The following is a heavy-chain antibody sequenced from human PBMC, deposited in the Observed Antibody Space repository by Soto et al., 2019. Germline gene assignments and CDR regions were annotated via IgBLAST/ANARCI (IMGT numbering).Heavy chain of an antibody. CDR1: GGTFSSYA. D-gene: IGHD6-19*01. CDR2: IIPIFGTA. J-gene: IGHJ4*02. Sequence: ASVKVSCKASGGTFSSYAISWVRQAPGQGLEWMGGIIPIFGTANYAQKFQGRVTMTRDTSTSTVYMELSSLRSEDTAVYYCARDFGISWVAVAAYFDYWGQGTLVTVSS. V-gene: IGHV1-69*05. CDR3: ARDFGISWVAVAAYFDY.